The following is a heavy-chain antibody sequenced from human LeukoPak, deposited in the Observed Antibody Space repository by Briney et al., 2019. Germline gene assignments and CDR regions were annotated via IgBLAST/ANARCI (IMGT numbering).Heavy chain of an antibody. J-gene: IGHJ6*02. D-gene: IGHD2-8*01. Sequence: GASVKVSCKASGYAFTGYYMHWVRQAPGQGLEWMGWINPNSGGTNYAQKFQGRVTMTRDTSISTAYMELSRLRSDDTAVYYCARGGVALSYYGMDVWGQGTTVTVSS. CDR1: GYAFTGYY. CDR3: ARGGVALSYYGMDV. CDR2: INPNSGGT. V-gene: IGHV1-2*02.